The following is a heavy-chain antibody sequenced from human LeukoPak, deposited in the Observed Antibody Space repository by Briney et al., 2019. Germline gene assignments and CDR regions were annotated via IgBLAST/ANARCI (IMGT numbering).Heavy chain of an antibody. CDR3: AKENYYDSSGYYHYDY. Sequence: GGSLRLSCAASGFTFSSYSMNWVRQAPGKGLEWVSAISGSGGATYYADSVKGRFTISRDNSKNTLYLQMNSLRAEDTAVYYCAKENYYDSSGYYHYDYWGQGTLVTVSS. CDR1: GFTFSSYS. V-gene: IGHV3-23*01. D-gene: IGHD3-22*01. CDR2: ISGSGGAT. J-gene: IGHJ4*02.